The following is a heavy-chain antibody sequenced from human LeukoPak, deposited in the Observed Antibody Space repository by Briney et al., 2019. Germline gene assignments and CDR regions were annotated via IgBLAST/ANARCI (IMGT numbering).Heavy chain of an antibody. D-gene: IGHD3-22*01. CDR2: IYYSGST. CDR1: GGAISSSSSY. CDR3: ASHQPDYYDSNLYFDY. J-gene: IGHJ4*02. V-gene: IGHV4-39*01. Sequence: SETLSLTCTVSGGAISSSSSYWGWIRQPPGKGLEWIGSIYYSGSTYYNPSLKSRVTISVDTSKNQFSLKLSSVTAADTAVYYCASHQPDYYDSNLYFDYWGQGTLVTVSS.